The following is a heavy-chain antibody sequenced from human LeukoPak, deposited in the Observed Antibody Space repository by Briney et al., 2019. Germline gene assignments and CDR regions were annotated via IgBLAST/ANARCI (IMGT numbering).Heavy chain of an antibody. CDR3: ARRIPNGGNLLYYYYYGMDV. Sequence: PSETLSLTCTVSGGSISSGDYYWSWIRQPPGKGLEWIGYIYYSGSTYYNPSLKSRVTISVDTSKNQFSLKLSSVTAADTAVYYCARRIPNGGNLLYYYYYGMDVWGQGTTVTVSS. CDR2: IYYSGST. J-gene: IGHJ6*02. D-gene: IGHD4-23*01. V-gene: IGHV4-30-4*01. CDR1: GGSISSGDYY.